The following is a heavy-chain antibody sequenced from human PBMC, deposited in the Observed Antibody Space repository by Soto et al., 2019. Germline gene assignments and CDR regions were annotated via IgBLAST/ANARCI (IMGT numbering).Heavy chain of an antibody. V-gene: IGHV4-30-2*01. CDR1: GGSISSGGYS. D-gene: IGHD3-10*02. CDR3: ARDNNALPGGYVPS. CDR2: IYHSGST. Sequence: QLQLQESGSGLVKPSQTLSLTCAVSGGSISSGGYSWSWIRQPPGKGLEWIGYIYHSGSTYYNPSLQTRVTIAADRANTQFSRKLSSLTAAATAVYYWARDNNALPGGYVPSWGPGTLGPVSS. J-gene: IGHJ5*02.